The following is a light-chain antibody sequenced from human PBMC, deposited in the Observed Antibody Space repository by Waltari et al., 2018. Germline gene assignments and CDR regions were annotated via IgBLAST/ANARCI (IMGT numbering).Light chain of an antibody. CDR3: QSYDTNNLYV. J-gene: IGLJ1*01. V-gene: IGLV6-57*04. CDR2: ENN. CDR1: SGNIASNF. Sequence: NFMLTQPHSVSESPGTAVTISCTRSSGNIASNFVQWFHQRPGSAPTTLTYENNHRPAEVLARVSASIDTSSNSASLFISGLKTEDEAYYFCQSYDTNNLYVFGTGTKVTVL.